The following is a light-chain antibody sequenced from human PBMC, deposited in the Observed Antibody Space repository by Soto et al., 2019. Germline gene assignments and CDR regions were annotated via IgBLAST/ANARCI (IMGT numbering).Light chain of an antibody. J-gene: IGKJ1*01. V-gene: IGKV1-5*01. CDR3: KQYNRALT. CDR1: QSISSW. Sequence: DIQMTQSPSTLSASVGDRVTITCRASQSISSWLAWYQQKPGQAPKLLIYDASSLGRGGPSSFSGLGARTEITRTICSLQPDEFAINYCKQYNRALTFDQGTKVEIK. CDR2: DAS.